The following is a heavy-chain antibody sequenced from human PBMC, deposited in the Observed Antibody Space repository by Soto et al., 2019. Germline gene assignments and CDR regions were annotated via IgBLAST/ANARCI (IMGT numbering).Heavy chain of an antibody. J-gene: IGHJ3*01. V-gene: IGHV1-69*08. CDR2: IIPIPDLT. D-gene: IGHD3-3*01. Sequence: QVQLVQSGAEVRKPGSSVKVSCKAPGGTFSTYIISWVRQAPGQGLEWMGGIIPIPDLTNYAQRCQGRVTVTADRSTSTAYMELTSLKSEDTAVYYCARDRITTRGDAFDLWGQGTMVTVSS. CDR3: ARDRITTRGDAFDL. CDR1: GGTFSTYI.